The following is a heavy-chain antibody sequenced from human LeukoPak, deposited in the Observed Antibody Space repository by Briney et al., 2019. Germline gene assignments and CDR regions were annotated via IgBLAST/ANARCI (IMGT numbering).Heavy chain of an antibody. J-gene: IGHJ4*02. CDR3: AKGFSGSYRRVFDY. V-gene: IGHV3-23*01. Sequence: PGGSLRLSCAASGFTFSSYAMSWVRQAPGKGLEWVSAISGSGGSTYYADSMKGRFTISRDNSKNTLYPQMNSLRAEDTAVYYCAKGFSGSYRRVFDYWGQGTLVTVSS. D-gene: IGHD1-26*01. CDR2: ISGSGGST. CDR1: GFTFSSYA.